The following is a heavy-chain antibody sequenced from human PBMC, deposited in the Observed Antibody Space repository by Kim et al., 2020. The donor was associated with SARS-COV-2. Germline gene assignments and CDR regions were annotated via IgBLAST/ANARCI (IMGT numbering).Heavy chain of an antibody. V-gene: IGHV3-15*01. Sequence: GGSLRLSCAASGFPFSHAWISWVRQAQGKGLEWVAFVKTDAAGATTVHAASVTGRFTISRDDSKDTLYLQMNTLKPEDTAVYYCTTDSRLRAAGYVWGPGALVTVTS. CDR2: VKTDAAGATT. J-gene: IGHJ4*02. CDR3: TTDSRLRAAGYV. CDR1: GFPFSHAW. D-gene: IGHD6-13*01.